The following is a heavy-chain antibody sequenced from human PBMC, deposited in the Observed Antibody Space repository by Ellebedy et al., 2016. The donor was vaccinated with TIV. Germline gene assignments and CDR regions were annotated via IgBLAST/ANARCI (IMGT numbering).Heavy chain of an antibody. J-gene: IGHJ4*02. CDR2: ISNSGTTI. CDR3: ARDKHDDGGGTTFDF. V-gene: IGHV3-11*01. D-gene: IGHD4/OR15-4a*01. CDR1: GFTFSDYY. Sequence: GESLKISXAVSGFTFSDYYMSWIRQAPGKGLEWVSYISNSGTTIYYEDSVKGRFTISRDNAKNTLYLQMNSLRADDTAGYFCARDKHDDGGGTTFDFWGQGTLVTVSS.